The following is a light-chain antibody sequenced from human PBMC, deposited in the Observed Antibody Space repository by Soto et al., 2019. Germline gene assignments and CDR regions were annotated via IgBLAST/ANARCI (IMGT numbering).Light chain of an antibody. V-gene: IGKV3-15*01. Sequence: DIVMTQSPATLSVSPGERATLSCRASQSVSSNLAWYQQKPGQAPRLLIYGASTRATGIPARFNGSGSGTEFTLTISSLQSEDFAVYYCQQYNNWPLTFGGGTKVEIK. J-gene: IGKJ4*01. CDR3: QQYNNWPLT. CDR2: GAS. CDR1: QSVSSN.